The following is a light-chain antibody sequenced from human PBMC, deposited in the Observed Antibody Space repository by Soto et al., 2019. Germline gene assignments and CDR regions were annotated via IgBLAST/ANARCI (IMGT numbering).Light chain of an antibody. CDR1: STDVGGFNY. CDR3: SSYSSSTTHVV. J-gene: IGLJ2*01. CDR2: DVT. Sequence: QSALTQPAFVSGSPGRSVTISCTGTSTDVGGFNYVSWYQHLPGRAPKLIIYDVTNRPSGISYRFSASKSGRTASLTISGLQAEDEADYYCSSYSSSTTHVVFCGGTKVTVL. V-gene: IGLV2-14*03.